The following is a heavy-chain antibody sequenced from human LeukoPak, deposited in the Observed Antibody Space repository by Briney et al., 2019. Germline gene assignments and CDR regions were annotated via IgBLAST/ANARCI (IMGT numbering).Heavy chain of an antibody. CDR3: ARQSGWYGRQFDP. Sequence: GESLKISCKGSGYSFTSYWIGWVRQMPGKGQEWMAIIFPGDSATRYSPSLQGQVTISADKSISTAYLQWSSLKASDTAMYYCARQSGWYGRQFDPWGQGTLVTVSS. CDR1: GYSFTSYW. CDR2: IFPGDSAT. D-gene: IGHD6-19*01. J-gene: IGHJ5*02. V-gene: IGHV5-51*01.